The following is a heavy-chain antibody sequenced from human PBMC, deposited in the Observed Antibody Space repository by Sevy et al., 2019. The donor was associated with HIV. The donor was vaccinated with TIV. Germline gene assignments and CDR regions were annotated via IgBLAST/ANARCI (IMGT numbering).Heavy chain of an antibody. D-gene: IGHD2-15*01. J-gene: IGHJ4*02. V-gene: IGHV4-59*13. Sequence: SETLSLTCTVSGGSISSYYWSWIRQPPGKGLEWIGYIYYSGSTNYNPSLKSRVTISVDTSKNQFSLKLSSVTAVDTAVYYCARRAAPRGLYFDYWGQGTLVTVSS. CDR2: IYYSGST. CDR1: GGSISSYY. CDR3: ARRAAPRGLYFDY.